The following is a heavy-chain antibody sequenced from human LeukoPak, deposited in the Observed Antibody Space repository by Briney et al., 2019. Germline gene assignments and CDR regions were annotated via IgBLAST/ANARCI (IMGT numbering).Heavy chain of an antibody. CDR3: ARYHPDSSGSTGGGFDY. J-gene: IGHJ4*02. CDR2: IYHSGST. Sequence: PSETPSLTCTVSGGSISSGDYYWSWIRQPPGKGLEWIGYIYHSGSTNYNPSLKSRVTISVDKSKNQFSLKLSSVTAADTAVYYCARYHPDSSGSTGGGFDYWGQGTLVTVSS. CDR1: GGSISSGDYY. D-gene: IGHD3-22*01. V-gene: IGHV4-30-4*01.